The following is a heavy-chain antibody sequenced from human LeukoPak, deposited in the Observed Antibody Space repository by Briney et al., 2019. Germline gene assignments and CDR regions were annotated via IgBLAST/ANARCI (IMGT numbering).Heavy chain of an antibody. D-gene: IGHD1-14*01. CDR3: ASLVSIGPRTDY. CDR2: ISGSGDST. J-gene: IGHJ4*02. V-gene: IGHV3-23*01. CDR1: TFTFSSYT. Sequence: GGSLRLSCAASTFTFSSYTMTWVRQAPGKGLEWVSGISGSGDSTYYADSVKGRFTISRDNSKNTLYLQMNSLRAEDTAVYYCASLVSIGPRTDYWGQGTLVTVSS.